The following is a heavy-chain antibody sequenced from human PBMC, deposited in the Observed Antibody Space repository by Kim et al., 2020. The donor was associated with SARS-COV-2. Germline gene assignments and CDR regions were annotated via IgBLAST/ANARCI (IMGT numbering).Heavy chain of an antibody. D-gene: IGHD7-27*01. CDR3: ARVPEPKIWGYYFDY. Sequence: PSLKSRVTISVDTSKNQFSLKLSSVTAADTAVYYCARVPEPKIWGYYFDYWGQGTLVTVSS. J-gene: IGHJ4*02. V-gene: IGHV4-59*01.